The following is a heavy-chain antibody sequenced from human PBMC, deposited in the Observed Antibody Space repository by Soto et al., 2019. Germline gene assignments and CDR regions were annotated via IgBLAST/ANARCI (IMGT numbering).Heavy chain of an antibody. CDR2: IYYSGST. V-gene: IGHV4-59*01. J-gene: IGHJ5*02. D-gene: IGHD3-22*01. CDR1: GGSISSYY. CDR3: ARVPPGYYDSSGYYTPRGFGFDP. Sequence: SETLSLTCTVSGGSISSYYWSWIRQPPGKGLEWIGYIYYSGSTNYNPSLKSRVTISVDTSKNQFSLKLSSVTAADTAVYYCARVPPGYYDSSGYYTPRGFGFDPWGQGTLVTVSS.